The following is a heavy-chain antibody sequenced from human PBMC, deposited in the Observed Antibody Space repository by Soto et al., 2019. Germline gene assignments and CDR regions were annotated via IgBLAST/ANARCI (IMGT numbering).Heavy chain of an antibody. CDR1: GFTFSSYA. CDR2: ISGSGGST. J-gene: IGHJ6*02. V-gene: IGHV3-23*01. Sequence: EVQLLESGGGLVQPGGSLRLSCAASGFTFSSYAMSWVRQAPGKGLEWVSAISGSGGSTYYADSVKGRFTISRDNSKNTLYLQMNSLRAEDTAVYYCAANYDSSGYSYYYYGMDVWGQGTTVTVSS. D-gene: IGHD3-22*01. CDR3: AANYDSSGYSYYYYGMDV.